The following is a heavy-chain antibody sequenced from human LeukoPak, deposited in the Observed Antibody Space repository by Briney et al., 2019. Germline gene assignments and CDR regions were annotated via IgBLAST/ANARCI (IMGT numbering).Heavy chain of an antibody. CDR3: ARAVSGRFDY. Sequence: SETLSLTCTVSGGSMSPYHWGWIRQPPGKGLEWTGHIYYSGSTNYNPSLNSRVTISVDTSKNQFSLRLSSVTAADTAIYYCARAVSGRFDYWGQGTLVTVSS. J-gene: IGHJ4*02. D-gene: IGHD6-19*01. V-gene: IGHV4-59*08. CDR1: GGSMSPYH. CDR2: IYYSGST.